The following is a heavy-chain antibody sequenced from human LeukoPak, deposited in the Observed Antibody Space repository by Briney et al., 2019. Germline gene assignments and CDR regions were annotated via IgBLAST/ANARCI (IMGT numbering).Heavy chain of an antibody. CDR1: GGSISSSHW. CDR2: IYRSGST. Sequence: SETLSLTCAVSGGSISSSHWWSWVRQPPGKGLEWIGEIYRSGSTNYNPSLKSRVTISPDKSKNQFSLKLSSVTAADTAVYYCASLRERSYYARGFDYWGQGTLVTVSS. J-gene: IGHJ4*02. CDR3: ASLRERSYYARGFDY. D-gene: IGHD1-26*01. V-gene: IGHV4-4*02.